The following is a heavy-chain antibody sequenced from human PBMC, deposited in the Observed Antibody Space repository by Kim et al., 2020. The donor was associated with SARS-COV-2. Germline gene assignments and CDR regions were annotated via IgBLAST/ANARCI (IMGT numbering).Heavy chain of an antibody. Sequence: SETLSLTCTVSGGSISSSSYYWGWIRQPPGKGREWIGSIYYSGSTYYNPSLKSRVTISVDTSKNQFSLKLSSVTAADTAGYYCARHKDYGGNSGLWYWGQGPLVTAPS. D-gene: IGHD4-17*01. J-gene: IGHJ4*02. CDR2: IYYSGST. CDR3: ARHKDYGGNSGLWY. V-gene: IGHV4-39*01. CDR1: GGSISSSSYY.